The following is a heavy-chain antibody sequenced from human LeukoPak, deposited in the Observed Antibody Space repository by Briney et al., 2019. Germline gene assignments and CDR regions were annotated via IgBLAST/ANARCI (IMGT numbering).Heavy chain of an antibody. Sequence: PGGSLRLSCAASGFTFSSYGMHWVRQAPGKGLEWVAVIWYDGSNKYYADSVKGRFTISRDNSKNTLYLQMNSLRAEDTDVDYCARCRFERLVFYYYYGMDVWGQGTTVTVSS. CDR1: GFTFSSYG. V-gene: IGHV3-33*01. D-gene: IGHD3-3*01. CDR3: ARCRFERLVFYYYYGMDV. J-gene: IGHJ6*02. CDR2: IWYDGSNK.